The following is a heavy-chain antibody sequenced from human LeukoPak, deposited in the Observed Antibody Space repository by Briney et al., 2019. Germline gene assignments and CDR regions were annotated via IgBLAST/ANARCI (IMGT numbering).Heavy chain of an antibody. CDR2: IIPIFGTA. CDR3: ARQGLYYYDSSGFQRAFDI. CDR1: GDTFSNYA. V-gene: IGHV1-69*06. Sequence: GASVKVSCKASGDTFSNYAISWVRQAPGQGLEWMGGIIPIFGTAKYAQKFQGRVTITADTSTSTAYMGLSSLRSEDTAVYYCARQGLYYYDSSGFQRAFDIWGQGTMVTVSS. D-gene: IGHD3-22*01. J-gene: IGHJ3*02.